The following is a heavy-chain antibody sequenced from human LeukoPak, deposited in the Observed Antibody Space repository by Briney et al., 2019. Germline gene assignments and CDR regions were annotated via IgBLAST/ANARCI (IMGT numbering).Heavy chain of an antibody. CDR1: GGSISSSSYH. D-gene: IGHD2-15*01. CDR3: ARHPRYCSGGSCYSYYYGMDV. J-gene: IGHJ6*02. V-gene: IGHV4-39*01. CDR2: IYYSGST. Sequence: PSGTLSLTCTVSGGSISSSSYHWGWIRQPPGKGLEWIGSIYYSGSTYYNPSLKSRVTISADTSKNQFSLKLSSVTAADTAVYYCARHPRYCSGGSCYSYYYGMDVWGQGTTVTVSS.